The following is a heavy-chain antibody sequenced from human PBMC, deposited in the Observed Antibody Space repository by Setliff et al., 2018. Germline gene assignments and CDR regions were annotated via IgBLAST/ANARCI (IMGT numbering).Heavy chain of an antibody. CDR2: IIPIRGAA. CDR3: ARGPSGWSSATSRYYFYMDV. CDR1: RGTFSNSA. V-gene: IGHV1-69*13. D-gene: IGHD6-19*01. J-gene: IGHJ6*03. Sequence: GASVKVSCKAFRGTFSNSAINWVRQAPGQGLEWMGGIIPIRGAADYAQKFQGKVIITADGSTSTAYMELTSLRSDDAAVYYCARGPSGWSSATSRYYFYMDVWGKGTTVTVSS.